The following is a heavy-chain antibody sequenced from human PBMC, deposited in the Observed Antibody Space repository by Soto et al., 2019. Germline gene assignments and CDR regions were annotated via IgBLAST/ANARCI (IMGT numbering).Heavy chain of an antibody. J-gene: IGHJ4*02. Sequence: ASETLSLTCTVSGGSISSSSYYWSWIRQPPGKGLEWIGEINHSGITSYSPSLGSRVTTSVDTPKNQFSLRLRSVTAADTAIYYCARRFCSDSYCSYFDYWGRGTLVTVSS. CDR1: GGSISSSSYY. D-gene: IGHD2-15*01. CDR2: INHSGIT. CDR3: ARRFCSDSYCSYFDY. V-gene: IGHV4-39*07.